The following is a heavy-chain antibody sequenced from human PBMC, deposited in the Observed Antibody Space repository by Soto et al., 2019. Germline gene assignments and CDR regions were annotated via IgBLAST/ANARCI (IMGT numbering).Heavy chain of an antibody. D-gene: IGHD5-18*01. V-gene: IGHV4-39*01. CDR3: AREYVDTAMVSDGMDV. CDR2: IYYSGST. CDR1: GGSNSSSSYY. J-gene: IGHJ6*02. Sequence: SETLSLTCTVSGGSNSSSSYYWGWIRQPPGKGLEWIGSIYYSGSTYYNPSLKSRVTISVDTSKNQFSLKLSSVTAADTAVYYCAREYVDTAMVSDGMDVWGQGTTVTVSS.